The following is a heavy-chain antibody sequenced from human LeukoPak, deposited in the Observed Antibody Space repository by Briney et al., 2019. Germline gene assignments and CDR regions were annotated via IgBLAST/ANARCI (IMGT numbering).Heavy chain of an antibody. CDR1: GGSISSYN. CDR3: ARMNYYILAGYYFLDY. V-gene: IGHV4-4*07. J-gene: IGHJ4*02. D-gene: IGHD3-9*01. CDR2: IYTSGST. Sequence: PSGTLSLTCTVSGGSISSYNWNWIRQPAGKGLEWIGRIYTSGSTNYNPALKSRVTMSVDTSKNQFSLRLSSVTAADTAVYYCARMNYYILAGYYFLDYWGQGPLVTVSS.